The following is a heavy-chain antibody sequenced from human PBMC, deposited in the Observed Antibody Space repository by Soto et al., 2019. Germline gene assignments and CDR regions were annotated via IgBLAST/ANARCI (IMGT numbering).Heavy chain of an antibody. J-gene: IGHJ4*02. Sequence: SETLSLTCAVSGGSISSGGYSWSWIRQPPGKGLECIGYIYHRGSTYYNPSLKSRVTISVDRSKNQFSLKLSSVTAADTAVYYCARDRKDYWGQGTLVTVSS. V-gene: IGHV4-30-2*01. CDR1: GGSISSGGYS. CDR3: ARDRKDY. CDR2: IYHRGST.